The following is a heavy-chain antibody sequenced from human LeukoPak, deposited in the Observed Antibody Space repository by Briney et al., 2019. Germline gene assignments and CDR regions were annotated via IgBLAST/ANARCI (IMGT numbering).Heavy chain of an antibody. CDR3: ARDGPRIAALGEDFDY. CDR1: GYTFTSYY. Sequence: ASVTVSFKASGYTFTSYYMHWVRQAPGQGPEWMGIINPSGGSTSYAQKFQGRVTMTRDTSTSTVYMELSSLRSEDTAVYYCARDGPRIAALGEDFDYWGQGTLVTVSS. D-gene: IGHD6-6*01. J-gene: IGHJ4*02. CDR2: INPSGGST. V-gene: IGHV1-46*01.